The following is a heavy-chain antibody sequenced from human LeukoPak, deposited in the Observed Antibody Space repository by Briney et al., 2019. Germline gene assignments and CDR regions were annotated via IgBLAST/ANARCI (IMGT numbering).Heavy chain of an antibody. Sequence: GGSLRLSCAASGFTFSSYAMSWVRQAPGKELEWVSAISGSGGSTYYADSVKGRFTISRDNSKNTLYLQMNSLRAEDTAVYYCANSYGDYDDYWGQGTLVTVSS. V-gene: IGHV3-23*01. J-gene: IGHJ4*02. CDR3: ANSYGDYDDY. D-gene: IGHD4-17*01. CDR2: ISGSGGST. CDR1: GFTFSSYA.